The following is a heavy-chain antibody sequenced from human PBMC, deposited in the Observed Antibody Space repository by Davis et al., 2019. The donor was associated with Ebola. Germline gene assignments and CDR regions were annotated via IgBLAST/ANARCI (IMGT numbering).Heavy chain of an antibody. V-gene: IGHV3-30*02. J-gene: IGHJ4*02. CDR2: IWYEGTDG. CDR3: ARAVVPAAWFDY. CDR1: GFSFDAYA. Sequence: GESLKISCEASGFSFDAYAMHWVRQAPGKGLEWVSSIWYEGTDGNYADSVRGRFIISRDDSKNTLYLQMNSLRAEDMAVYYCARAVVPAAWFDYWGQGTLVTVSS. D-gene: IGHD2-2*01.